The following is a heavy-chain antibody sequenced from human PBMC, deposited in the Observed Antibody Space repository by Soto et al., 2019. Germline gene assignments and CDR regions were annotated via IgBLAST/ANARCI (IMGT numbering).Heavy chain of an antibody. D-gene: IGHD6-19*01. CDR3: ASSEEAVAGTYYFGMDV. Sequence: GGSLRLSCAASGFTFSDYYMSWIRQAPGKGLEWVSYISSSSSYTNYADSVKGRFTISRDNAKNSLYLQMNSLRAEDTAVYYCASSEEAVAGTYYFGMDVWGQGTTVTVSS. J-gene: IGHJ6*02. CDR2: ISSSSSYT. V-gene: IGHV3-11*03. CDR1: GFTFSDYY.